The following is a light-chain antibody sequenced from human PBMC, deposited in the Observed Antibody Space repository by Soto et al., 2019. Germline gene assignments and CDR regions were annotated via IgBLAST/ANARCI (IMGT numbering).Light chain of an antibody. Sequence: DIQMTQSPSSLSASVGDRVTITCRASLGISNYLAWYQQKPGKVPKVLIYATSTLQSGVPSRFSGSGSGTNFTLTISSLQPEDVATYYCQKYNSAPRTLGQGTKVDIK. CDR2: ATS. J-gene: IGKJ1*01. CDR1: LGISNY. V-gene: IGKV1-27*01. CDR3: QKYNSAPRT.